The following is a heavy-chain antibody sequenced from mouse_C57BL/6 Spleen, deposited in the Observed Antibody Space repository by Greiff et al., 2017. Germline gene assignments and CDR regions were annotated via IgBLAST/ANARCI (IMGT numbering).Heavy chain of an antibody. CDR2: IHPNSGST. Sequence: QVQLQQPGAELVKPGASVKLSCKASGYTFTSYWMHWVKQRPGQGLEWIGMIHPNSGSTNYNAKFKSKATLTVDKSSSTAYMQLSSLTSEDSAVYYCAREGIYYGSSFDDWGQGTTLTVSS. CDR1: GYTFTSYW. J-gene: IGHJ2*01. V-gene: IGHV1-64*01. D-gene: IGHD1-1*01. CDR3: AREGIYYGSSFDD.